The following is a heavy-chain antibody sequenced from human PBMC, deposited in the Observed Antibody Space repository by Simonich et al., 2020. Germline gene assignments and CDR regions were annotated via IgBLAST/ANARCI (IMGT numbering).Heavy chain of an antibody. V-gene: IGHV4-34*01. CDR3: ARHLQLGPFDY. Sequence: QVQLQQWGAGLLKPSETLSLTCAVYGGSFSGYYWSWIRKAPGKGLEWIGEINHSGSTNYNPSLKSRVTISVDTSKNQFSLKLSSVTAADTAVYYCARHLQLGPFDYWGQGTLVTVSS. CDR2: INHSGST. J-gene: IGHJ4*02. CDR1: GGSFSGYY. D-gene: IGHD1-1*01.